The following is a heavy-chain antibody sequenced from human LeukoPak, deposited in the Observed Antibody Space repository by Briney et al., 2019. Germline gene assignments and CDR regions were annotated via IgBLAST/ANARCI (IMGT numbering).Heavy chain of an antibody. CDR2: INPSGGST. Sequence: ASVKVSCKASGYTFTSYYMHWVRQAPGQGLEWMGIINPSGGSTSYAQKFQGRVTMTRDTSTSTVYMELSSLRSEDTAVYYCARGPYYYDSSGYYYVYGIDVWGQGTTVTVSS. CDR1: GYTFTSYY. CDR3: ARGPYYYDSSGYYYVYGIDV. J-gene: IGHJ6*02. D-gene: IGHD3-22*01. V-gene: IGHV1-46*01.